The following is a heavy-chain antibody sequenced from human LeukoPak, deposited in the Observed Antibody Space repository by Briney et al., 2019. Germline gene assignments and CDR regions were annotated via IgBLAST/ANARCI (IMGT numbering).Heavy chain of an antibody. CDR2: ISYDGSNK. V-gene: IGHV3-30*14. CDR3: ARAGGPDTAMVVHYFDY. J-gene: IGHJ4*02. D-gene: IGHD5-18*01. Sequence: PGRSLRLSCAASGFTFSSYAMHWVRQAPGKGLEWVAVISYDGSNKYYADSVKGRFTISRDNSKNTLYLQMNSLRAEDTAVYYCARAGGPDTAMVVHYFDYWGQGTLVTVSS. CDR1: GFTFSSYA.